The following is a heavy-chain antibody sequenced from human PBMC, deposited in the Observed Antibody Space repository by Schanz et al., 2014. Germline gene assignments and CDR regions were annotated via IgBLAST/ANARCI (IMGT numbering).Heavy chain of an antibody. CDR1: GFTFSSYA. V-gene: IGHV3-23*04. CDR3: ARESSNDIVLVPGAVFDH. Sequence: EVQLVESGGGLVQPGGSLRLSCAASGFTFSSYAMSWVRQAPGKGLEWVSAISGSGGSTYYADSVRGRFTMSRDNSKNTVHLQMNSLRPGDTAVYYCARESSNDIVLVPGAVFDHWGQGILVTVSS. D-gene: IGHD2-2*01. J-gene: IGHJ4*02. CDR2: ISGSGGST.